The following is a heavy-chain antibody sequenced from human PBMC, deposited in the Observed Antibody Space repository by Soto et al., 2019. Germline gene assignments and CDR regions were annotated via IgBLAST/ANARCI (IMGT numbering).Heavy chain of an antibody. CDR2: IIPILTTP. Sequence: QVQLVQSGAEVKKTGSSVKVSCKASGGTFSIYGFSWVRQAPGQGPEWIGGIIPILTTPNYAQKFQGRVTMVADESTTTVDMELSSLKFEDTAVYYCATSVGIAPTGEDGMDVWGQGTSVTVSS. J-gene: IGHJ6*02. CDR3: ATSVGIAPTGEDGMDV. CDR1: GGTFSIYG. V-gene: IGHV1-69*01. D-gene: IGHD2-8*02.